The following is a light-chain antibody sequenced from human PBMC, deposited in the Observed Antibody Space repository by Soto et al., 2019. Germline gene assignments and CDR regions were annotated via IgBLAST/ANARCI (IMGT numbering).Light chain of an antibody. CDR1: QGPNTDS. CDR3: QHYDRSPPVT. Sequence: EIVLTQSPGTLSLSPGDSATLSCRASQGPNTDSLAWYQQKSGQPPRLVIYGASNRATGVPDRFSGSGSGTEFTLTISGLEPEDFAVYYCQHYDRSPPVTFGQGTRLQ. CDR2: GAS. J-gene: IGKJ5*01. V-gene: IGKV3-20*01.